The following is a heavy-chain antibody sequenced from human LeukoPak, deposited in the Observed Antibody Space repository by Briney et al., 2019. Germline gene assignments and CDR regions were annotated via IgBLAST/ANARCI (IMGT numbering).Heavy chain of an antibody. CDR3: ARRIAVADTYAFDI. D-gene: IGHD6-19*01. CDR2: ISAYNGNT. J-gene: IGHJ3*02. Sequence: ASVKVSCKASGYTFTSYGISWVRQAPGQGLEWMGWISAYNGNTNYAQKLQGRVTMTTDTSTSTAYMELRSLRSDDTAVYYCARRIAVADTYAFDIWGQGTMVTVSS. CDR1: GYTFTSYG. V-gene: IGHV1-18*01.